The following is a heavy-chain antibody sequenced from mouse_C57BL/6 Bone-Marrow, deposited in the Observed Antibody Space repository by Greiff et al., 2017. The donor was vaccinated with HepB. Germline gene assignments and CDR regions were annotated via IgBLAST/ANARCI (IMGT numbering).Heavy chain of an antibody. CDR3: ARGEDYGYDGFDY. CDR1: GYSFTDYN. D-gene: IGHD2-2*01. CDR2: INPNYGTT. V-gene: IGHV1-39*01. Sequence: LVESGPELVKPGASVKIFCKASGYSFTDYNMNWVKQSNGKSLEWIGVINPNYGTTSYNQKFKGKATLTVDQSSSTAYMQLNSLTSEDSAVYYCARGEDYGYDGFDYWGQGTTLTVSS. J-gene: IGHJ2*01.